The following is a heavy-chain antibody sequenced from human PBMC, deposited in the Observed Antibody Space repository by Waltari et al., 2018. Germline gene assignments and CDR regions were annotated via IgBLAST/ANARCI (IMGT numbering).Heavy chain of an antibody. J-gene: IGHJ4*02. D-gene: IGHD1-26*01. CDR2: VDPEDGEK. CDR3: ATSNIVQWEHEEGY. V-gene: IGHV1-69-2*01. Sequence: VQLVQSGAEVKKPGSSVKVSCKASGGTFSSYAISWVRQAPGKGLEWMGLVDPEDGEKIYAEKFQGRVTITADTSTDTAYMELSSLRSEDTAVYYCATSNIVQWEHEEGYWGQGTLVTVSS. CDR1: GGTFSSYA.